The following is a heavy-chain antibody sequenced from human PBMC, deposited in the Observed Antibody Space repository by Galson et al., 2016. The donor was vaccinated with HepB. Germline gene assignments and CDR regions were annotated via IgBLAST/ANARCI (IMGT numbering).Heavy chain of an antibody. Sequence: SVKVSCKASGYTLTDYYIHWVRQAPGQGLEWMGWINPNTGGTNYAQKFQGRVTMTRDTSISTAYMELSGLKSADTAVYYCARVFTMVRGVTNTFYYYGMDAWGQGPTGTVSS. J-gene: IGHJ6*02. CDR3: ARVFTMVRGVTNTFYYYGMDA. CDR2: INPNTGGT. CDR1: GYTLTDYY. V-gene: IGHV1-2*02. D-gene: IGHD3-10*01.